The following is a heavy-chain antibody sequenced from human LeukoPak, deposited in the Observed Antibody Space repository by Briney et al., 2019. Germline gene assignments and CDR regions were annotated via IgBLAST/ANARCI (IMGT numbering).Heavy chain of an antibody. V-gene: IGHV3-23*01. D-gene: IGHD6-6*01. Sequence: GGSLRLSCTASGFIFSNHGMNWVRQAQGKGLEWVSAISGSGGSTYYADSVKGRFTISRDNSKNTLYLQMNSLRAEDTAVYYCAKDVVEYSSSSASFDYWGQGTLVTVSS. CDR1: GFIFSNHG. CDR3: AKDVVEYSSSSASFDY. J-gene: IGHJ4*02. CDR2: ISGSGGST.